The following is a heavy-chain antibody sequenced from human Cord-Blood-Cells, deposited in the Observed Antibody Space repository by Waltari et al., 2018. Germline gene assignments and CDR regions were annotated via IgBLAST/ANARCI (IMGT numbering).Heavy chain of an antibody. CDR3: ARVLSDWGSYSGYFDY. J-gene: IGHJ4*02. CDR1: GGSFSGYY. CDR2: INHSGST. Sequence: QVQLQQWGAGLLKPSETLSLTCAVYGGSFSGYYWSWIRQPPGKGLEWIGEINHSGSTNYNPSLKSRVTISVDTSKNQFSLQLNSVTPEDTAVYYCARVLSDWGSYSGYFDYWGQGTLVTVSS. D-gene: IGHD1-26*01. V-gene: IGHV4-34*01.